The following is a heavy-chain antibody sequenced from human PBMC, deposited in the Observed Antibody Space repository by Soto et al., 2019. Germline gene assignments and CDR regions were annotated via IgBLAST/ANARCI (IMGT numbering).Heavy chain of an antibody. D-gene: IGHD3-9*01. J-gene: IGHJ4*02. V-gene: IGHV4-59*01. CDR2: IYYSGST. CDR3: ARVGILTGHDDD. CDR1: GGSISSYY. Sequence: SETLSLTCTVSGGSISSYYWSWIRQPPGKGLEWIGYIYYSGSTNYNPSLKSRVTISVDTSKNQFSLKLSSVTAADTAVYYCARVGILTGHDDDWGQGTLVTVSS.